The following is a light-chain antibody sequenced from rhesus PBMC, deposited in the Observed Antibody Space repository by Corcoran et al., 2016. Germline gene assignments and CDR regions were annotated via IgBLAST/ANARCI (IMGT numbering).Light chain of an antibody. CDR3: LKYNRKPGA. CDR2: AAS. J-gene: IGKJ1*01. V-gene: IGKV1-36*01. Sequence: DIQMTQSPSSLSASVGDRVTITCRASQGISNDLSWYKQKPGKPPKRLIYAASSLESGVPSRFSGRGSGTDFTLTISSRQPEDFSAYYCLKYNRKPGAFGQGTKVEIK. CDR1: QGISND.